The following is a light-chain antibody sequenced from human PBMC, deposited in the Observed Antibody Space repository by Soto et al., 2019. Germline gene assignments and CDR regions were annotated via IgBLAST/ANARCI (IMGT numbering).Light chain of an antibody. CDR1: ERLSSVY. CDR3: QQYGGSPRIT. J-gene: IGKJ5*01. CDR2: GAS. V-gene: IGKV3-20*01. Sequence: EIVLTQSPGTLSLSPGEIATLSCRASERLSSVYLAWYQQRPGQPPRLLIYGASNRATGIPDRFSGSGSGTDFTLIINRLEPEDVAIYYCQQYGGSPRITFGQGTLLEIK.